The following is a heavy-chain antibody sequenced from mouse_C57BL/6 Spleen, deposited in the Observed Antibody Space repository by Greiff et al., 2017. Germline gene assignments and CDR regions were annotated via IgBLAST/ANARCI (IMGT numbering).Heavy chain of an antibody. CDR2: IDPETGGT. CDR1: GYTFTDYE. V-gene: IGHV1-15*01. CDR3: TRRAAQATGAMDY. Sequence: VQLQQSGAELVRPGASVTLSCKASGYTFTDYEMHWVKQTPVHGLEWIGAIDPETGGTAYNQKFKGKAILTADKSSSTAYMELRSLTSEDSAVYYCTRRAAQATGAMDYWGQGTSVTVSS. J-gene: IGHJ4*01. D-gene: IGHD3-2*02.